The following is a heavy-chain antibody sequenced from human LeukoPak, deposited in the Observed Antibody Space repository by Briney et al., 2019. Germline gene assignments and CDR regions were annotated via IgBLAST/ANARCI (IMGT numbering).Heavy chain of an antibody. Sequence: GGSLRLSCAASGFTFSNAWMSWVRQAPGKGLEWVGRIKSKTDGGTTDYAAPVKGRFTISRDDSKNTLYLQMNSLKTEDTAVYYCTTVLGVYGDYDYYYYMDVWGKGTTVTVSS. D-gene: IGHD4-17*01. CDR1: GFTFSNAW. J-gene: IGHJ6*03. CDR3: TTVLGVYGDYDYYYYMDV. V-gene: IGHV3-15*01. CDR2: IKSKTDGGTT.